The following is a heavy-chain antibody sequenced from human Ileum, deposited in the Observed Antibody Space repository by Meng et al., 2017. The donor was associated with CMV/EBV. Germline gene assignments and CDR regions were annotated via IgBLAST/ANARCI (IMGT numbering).Heavy chain of an antibody. J-gene: IGHJ4*02. CDR2: INHRGTT. Sequence: QVQFKQWGAGLLKPAETLSLTWGVNGGSFSSFSWTWIRQPPGKGPEWIGDINHRGTTNYSPSLESRVTISIDTSKKQFSLRLSSLTAADTAVYYCTRGRVGDWGFDFWGQGTLVTVSS. CDR1: GGSFSSFS. CDR3: TRGRVGDWGFDF. D-gene: IGHD1-26*01. V-gene: IGHV4-34*02.